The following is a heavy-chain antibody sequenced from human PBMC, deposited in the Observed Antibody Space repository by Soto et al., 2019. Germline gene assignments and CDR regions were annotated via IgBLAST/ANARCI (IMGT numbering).Heavy chain of an antibody. D-gene: IGHD6-19*01. CDR3: AKDFHPYKGVAGVDY. Sequence: PGGSLRLSCAASGFPFDDYVIHLVRQSPGKGLEWVSSISFNSATIGYADSVKGRFTISRDNAKNSLYLQMKSLRPEDTALYYCAKDFHPYKGVAGVDYSGQGTRVTVSS. CDR1: GFPFDDYV. CDR2: ISFNSATI. V-gene: IGHV3-9*01. J-gene: IGHJ4*02.